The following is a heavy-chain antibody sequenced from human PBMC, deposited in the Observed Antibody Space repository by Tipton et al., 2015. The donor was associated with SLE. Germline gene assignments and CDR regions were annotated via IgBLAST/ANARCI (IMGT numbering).Heavy chain of an antibody. V-gene: IGHV3-30*02. CDR2: IRYDGSNK. CDR1: GFTFSSYG. J-gene: IGHJ4*02. D-gene: IGHD3-3*01. CDR3: AKANTIFGVVSLDY. Sequence: QLVQSGGGLVKPGGSLRLSCAASGFTFSSYGMHWVRQAPGKGLEWVAFIRYDGSNKYYADSVKGRFTISRDNSKNTLYLQMNSLRAEDTAVYYCAKANTIFGVVSLDYWGQGTLVTVSS.